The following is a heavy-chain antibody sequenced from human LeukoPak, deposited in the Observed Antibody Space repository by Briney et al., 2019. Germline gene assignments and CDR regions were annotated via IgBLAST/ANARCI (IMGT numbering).Heavy chain of an antibody. CDR1: GDSITSSNYY. CDR3: ARDSCSSTSCRKKFDS. D-gene: IGHD2-2*01. V-gene: IGHV4-39*07. Sequence: SSETLSLTCTVSGDSITSSNYYWGWIRQPPGKGLGWIGSIYYTGSTYYNPSLKSRVTISVDTSKIQFSLQLSSVTVADTAVYYCARDSCSSTSCRKKFDSWGQGTLVTVSS. CDR2: IYYTGST. J-gene: IGHJ4*02.